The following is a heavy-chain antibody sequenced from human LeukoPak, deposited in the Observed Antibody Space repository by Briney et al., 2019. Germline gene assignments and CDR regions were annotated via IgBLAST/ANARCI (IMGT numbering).Heavy chain of an antibody. Sequence: PGGSLRLSCAASGFTFTSYAMSWVRQATGKGLEWVSAVSDSGGSTYHADSVKGRFTISRDNSKNTVHLQMNSLRAEDTAVYYCAKGSGTSRPYYLDYWGRGTLVTVSS. J-gene: IGHJ4*02. D-gene: IGHD6-25*01. CDR1: GFTFTSYA. V-gene: IGHV3-23*01. CDR2: VSDSGGST. CDR3: AKGSGTSRPYYLDY.